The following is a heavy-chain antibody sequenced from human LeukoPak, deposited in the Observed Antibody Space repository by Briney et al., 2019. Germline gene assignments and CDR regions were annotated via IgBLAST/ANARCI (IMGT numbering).Heavy chain of an antibody. J-gene: IGHJ1*01. V-gene: IGHV3-23*01. CDR3: TNRVGYCSGGSCYVYFQH. D-gene: IGHD2-15*01. CDR1: GFTFSGYA. CDR2: ISGSGGNT. Sequence: PGGSLRLSCSVSGFTFSGYAMGWVRQAPGKGLEWVSSISGSGGNTYYADSVEGRFTISRDNSESTLYLQMNSLRAEDTAVYYCTNRVGYCSGGSCYVYFQHWGQGTLVTVSS.